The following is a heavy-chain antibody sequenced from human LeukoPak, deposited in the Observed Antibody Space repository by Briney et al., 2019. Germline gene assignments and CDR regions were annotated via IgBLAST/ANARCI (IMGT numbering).Heavy chain of an antibody. D-gene: IGHD2-21*02. CDR2: ISNYNGNT. Sequence: ASVKVSCKASGYTFSTFGTGWVRQAPGQGLEWMGWISNYNGNTNYAQKPQGRVTMTTDTSTSTAYMELRSLRSDDTAIYYCARSGDGHWFDPWGQGTLVIVSS. J-gene: IGHJ5*02. V-gene: IGHV1-18*01. CDR1: GYTFSTFG. CDR3: ARSGDGHWFDP.